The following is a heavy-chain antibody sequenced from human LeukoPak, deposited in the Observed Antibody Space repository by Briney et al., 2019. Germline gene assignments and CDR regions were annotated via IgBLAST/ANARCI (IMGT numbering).Heavy chain of an antibody. CDR1: GFTFSSYA. V-gene: IGHV3-23*01. CDR2: ISGSGGST. CDR3: AKAGKITMIVVVIKRSVGYFDY. Sequence: GGSLRLSCAASGFTFSSYAMSWVRQAPGKGLEWVSAISGSGGSTYYADSVKGRFTISRDNSKNTLYLQMNSLRAEDTAVYYCAKAGKITMIVVVIKRSVGYFDYWGQGTLVTVSS. D-gene: IGHD3-22*01. J-gene: IGHJ4*02.